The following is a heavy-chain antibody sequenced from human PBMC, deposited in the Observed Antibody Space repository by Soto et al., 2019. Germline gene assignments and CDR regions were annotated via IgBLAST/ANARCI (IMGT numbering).Heavy chain of an antibody. D-gene: IGHD4-17*01. V-gene: IGHV4-59*01. CDR2: IYYSGST. Sequence: SETLSLTCTVSGGSISSYYWSWILQPPGKGLEWIGYIYYSGSTNYNPSLKSRVTISVDTSKNQFSLKLSSVTAADTAVYYCAREFGDSIFDYWGQGTLVTVSS. CDR3: AREFGDSIFDY. CDR1: GGSISSYY. J-gene: IGHJ4*02.